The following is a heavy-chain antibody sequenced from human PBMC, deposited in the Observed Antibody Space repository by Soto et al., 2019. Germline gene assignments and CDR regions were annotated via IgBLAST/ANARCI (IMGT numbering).Heavy chain of an antibody. J-gene: IGHJ5*02. Sequence: PGGSLRLSCAASGFTFNKAWMNWVRQAPGKGLEWVGRIKSKTDGGTADYAAPVKDRFTMSRDDSKNTLYLQMNSLKTEDTAVYYFPPALVLAVPDTGYNCFAPWGPGTLVTVSS. V-gene: IGHV3-15*07. D-gene: IGHD6-19*01. CDR1: GFTFNKAW. CDR3: PPALVLAVPDTGYNCFAP. CDR2: IKSKTDGGTA.